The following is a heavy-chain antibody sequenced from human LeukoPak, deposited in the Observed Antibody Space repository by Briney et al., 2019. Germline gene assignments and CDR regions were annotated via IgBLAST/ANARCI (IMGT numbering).Heavy chain of an antibody. CDR2: IYHSGST. D-gene: IGHD3-22*01. Sequence: SETLSLTCAVSGGSISSSNWWSWVRQPPGKGLEWIGEIYHSGSTNYNPSLKSRVTISVDKSKNQFSLKLSSVTAADTAVYYCARDRSSGYYYAPFDYWGQGTLVTVSS. J-gene: IGHJ4*02. V-gene: IGHV4-4*02. CDR1: GGSISSSNW. CDR3: ARDRSSGYYYAPFDY.